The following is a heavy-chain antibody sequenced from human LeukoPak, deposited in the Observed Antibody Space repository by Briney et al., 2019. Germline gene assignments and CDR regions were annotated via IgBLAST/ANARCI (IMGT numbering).Heavy chain of an antibody. CDR3: ARGKRFRSGKVWFDP. CDR1: GVSISSYY. V-gene: IGHV4-59*01. D-gene: IGHD1-26*01. J-gene: IGHJ5*02. Sequence: SETLSLTCTVSGVSISSYYWSWLRPPPGKGLEGFGYIYYSGSTNYNPSLKSRVTISVDTSKNQFSLKLSSVTAADTAVYYCARGKRFRSGKVWFDPGGRGTLVTVSS. CDR2: IYYSGST.